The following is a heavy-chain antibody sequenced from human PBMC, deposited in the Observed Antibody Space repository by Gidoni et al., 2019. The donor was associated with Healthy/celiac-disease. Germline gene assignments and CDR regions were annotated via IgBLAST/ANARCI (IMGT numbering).Heavy chain of an antibody. Sequence: QVQLVQSGAEVKKPGASVKVSCKASGYTFTSYAMHWVRQAPGQRLEWMGWINAGNGNTKYSQKFQGRVTITRDTSASTAYMELSSLRSEDTAVYYCARAPWYYDILTGYQYYYYGMDVWGQGTTVTVSS. CDR3: ARAPWYYDILTGYQYYYYGMDV. V-gene: IGHV1-3*01. CDR1: GYTFTSYA. CDR2: INAGNGNT. J-gene: IGHJ6*02. D-gene: IGHD3-9*01.